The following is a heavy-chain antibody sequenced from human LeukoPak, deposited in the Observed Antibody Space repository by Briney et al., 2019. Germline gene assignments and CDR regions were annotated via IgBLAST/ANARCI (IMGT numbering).Heavy chain of an antibody. D-gene: IGHD6-13*01. CDR2: IYSGGRAFYGGDT. J-gene: IGHJ4*02. Sequence: TGGSLRLSCAVSGFTFSSNYMTWVRQAPGKGLEWVAVIYSGGRAFYGGDTFYADSVKGRFTISRDDSKNTLYLQMNSLRAEDTAVYYCARRCSTSWCMDYWGQGTLVTVSS. V-gene: IGHV3-NL1*01. CDR3: ARRCSTSWCMDY. CDR1: GFTFSSNY.